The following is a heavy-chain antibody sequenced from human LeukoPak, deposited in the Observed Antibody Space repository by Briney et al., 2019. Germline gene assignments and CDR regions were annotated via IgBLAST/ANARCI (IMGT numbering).Heavy chain of an antibody. CDR3: ARGPPYSSSWYPVYFDY. Sequence: GGSLRLSCAASGFTFSSYEMNWVRQAPGKGLEWVSYIRSSGSTIYYADSVKGRFTISRDNAKNSLYLQMNSLRAEDTAVYYCARGPPYSSSWYPVYFDYWGQGTLVTVSP. CDR2: IRSSGSTI. D-gene: IGHD6-13*01. J-gene: IGHJ4*02. V-gene: IGHV3-48*03. CDR1: GFTFSSYE.